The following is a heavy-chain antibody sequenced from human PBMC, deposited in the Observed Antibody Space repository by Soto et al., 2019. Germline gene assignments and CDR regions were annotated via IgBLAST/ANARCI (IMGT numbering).Heavy chain of an antibody. V-gene: IGHV3-21*01. CDR3: ATGEVVTGTDPLDF. CDR1: WVTFATLC. Sequence: GLLRVSWGVAWVTFATLCIGWVIQNPGKGLEWVSSISSSSSNIYYADSEKGRFTISRDNSKNTLYLQRGSLRAEDMAVYYCATGEVVTGTDPLDFWGQGTPVTVSS. D-gene: IGHD1-20*01. CDR2: ISSSSSNI. J-gene: IGHJ4*02.